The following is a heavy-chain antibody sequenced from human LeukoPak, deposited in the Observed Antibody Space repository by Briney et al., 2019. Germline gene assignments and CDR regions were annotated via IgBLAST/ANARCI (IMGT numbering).Heavy chain of an antibody. Sequence: GGSLRLSCAASGFTVSSYYMYWVRQAPGKGLEWVSFIYSGGSTYYADSVKGRFTISRDNSKNTLYLQMNSLRAEDTAVYYCARGSGWDFDYWGQGTLVTVSS. J-gene: IGHJ4*02. CDR1: GFTVSSYY. V-gene: IGHV3-66*01. CDR3: ARGSGWDFDY. D-gene: IGHD6-19*01. CDR2: IYSGGST.